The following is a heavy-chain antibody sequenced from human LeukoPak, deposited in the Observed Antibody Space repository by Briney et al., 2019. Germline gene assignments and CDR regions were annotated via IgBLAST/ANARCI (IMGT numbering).Heavy chain of an antibody. J-gene: IGHJ4*02. CDR2: ISYDGSNK. D-gene: IGHD3-22*01. Sequence: GGSLRLSCAASGFTFSSYAMHWVRQAPGKGLEWVAVISYDGSNKYYADSVKGRFTISRDNSKNTLYLQMNSLRAEDTAVYYCARDMDYYDSSGYYPDYWGQGTLSPSPQ. V-gene: IGHV3-30-3*01. CDR1: GFTFSSYA. CDR3: ARDMDYYDSSGYYPDY.